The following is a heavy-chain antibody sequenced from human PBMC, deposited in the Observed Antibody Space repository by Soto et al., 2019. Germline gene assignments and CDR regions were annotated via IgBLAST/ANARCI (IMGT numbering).Heavy chain of an antibody. CDR1: GFTFRNYG. D-gene: IGHD5-12*01. CDR2: ISYDGSNK. CDR3: AKDPVDIVATPEYYFDY. Sequence: VQLLESGGALVQPGGSLRLSCAASGFTFRNYGMHWVRQAPGKGLEWVAVISYDGSNKYYADSVKGRFTISRDNSKNTLYLQMNSLRAEDTAVYYCAKDPVDIVATPEYYFDYWGQGTLVTVSS. V-gene: IGHV3-30*18. J-gene: IGHJ4*02.